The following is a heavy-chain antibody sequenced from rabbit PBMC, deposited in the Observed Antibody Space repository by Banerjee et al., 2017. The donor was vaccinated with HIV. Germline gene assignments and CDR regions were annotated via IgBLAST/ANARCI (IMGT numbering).Heavy chain of an antibody. CDR1: GFSLSNNYD. J-gene: IGHJ4*01. V-gene: IGHV1S40*01. CDR3: AREYGGSSPYINL. Sequence: EESGGDLVKPGASLTLTCTASGFSLSNNYDMCWVRQAPGKGLEWIACIDTDSGSAYYASWAKGRFTISKPPSTTVTLQMTSLTAADTATYFCAREYGGSSPYINLWGQGTLVTVS. D-gene: IGHD8-1*01. CDR2: IDTDSGSA.